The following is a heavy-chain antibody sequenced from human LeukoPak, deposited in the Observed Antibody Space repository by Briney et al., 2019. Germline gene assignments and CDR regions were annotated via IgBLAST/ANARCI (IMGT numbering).Heavy chain of an antibody. Sequence: ETLSLTCAVYGGSFSGYYWSWVRQAPGKGLEWVSYISSSSSTIYYADSVKGRFTISRDNAKNSLYLQMNSLRAEDTAVYYCARDFPYYYDSTRAYYFDYWGQGTLVTVSS. J-gene: IGHJ4*02. CDR3: ARDFPYYYDSTRAYYFDY. D-gene: IGHD3-22*01. CDR1: GGSFSGYY. V-gene: IGHV3-48*01. CDR2: ISSSSSTI.